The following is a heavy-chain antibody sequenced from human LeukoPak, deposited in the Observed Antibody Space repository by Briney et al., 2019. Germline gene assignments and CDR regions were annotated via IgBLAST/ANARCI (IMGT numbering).Heavy chain of an antibody. J-gene: IGHJ4*02. Sequence: GGSLRLSCAASGFTFSSYWMSWVRQAPGKGLEWVANIKQDGSEKYYVDSVKGRFTISRDNAKNSLYLQMNSLRAEDTAVYYCARDLFPSGRGLPEYYFDYWGQGTLVTVSS. CDR1: GFTFSSYW. CDR3: ARDLFPSGRGLPEYYFDY. D-gene: IGHD1-14*01. CDR2: IKQDGSEK. V-gene: IGHV3-7*01.